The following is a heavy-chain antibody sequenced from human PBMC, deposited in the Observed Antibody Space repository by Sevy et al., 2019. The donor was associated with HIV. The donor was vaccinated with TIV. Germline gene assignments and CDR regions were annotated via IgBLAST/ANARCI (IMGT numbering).Heavy chain of an antibody. V-gene: IGHV3-49*04. J-gene: IGHJ4*01. CDR3: TRVFVVVTAIDY. Sequence: GGSLRLSCATSGFTFGDYAMSRVRQAPGKGLEWAGSIRSKTYGETTTYAASVSGRFTISRDDSKGVVYLQMNSLRIEDTAIYYCTRVFVVVTAIDYWGHGILVTVSS. CDR2: IRSKTYGETT. CDR1: GFTFGDYA. D-gene: IGHD2-21*02.